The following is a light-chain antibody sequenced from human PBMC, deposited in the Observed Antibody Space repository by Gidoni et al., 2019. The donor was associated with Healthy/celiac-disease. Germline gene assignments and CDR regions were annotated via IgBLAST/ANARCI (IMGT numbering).Light chain of an antibody. CDR1: QSISSY. CDR3: QQSYSTPLT. CDR2: AAT. J-gene: IGKJ4*01. Sequence: DIHITQSPSSLSASVGDRVTITCRASQSISSYLNWYQQKPGKAPKLLIYAATSLQSGVPSRFSGSGSGTDCTLTISSLQPEDFATYYCQQSYSTPLTFGGGTKVEIK. V-gene: IGKV1-39*01.